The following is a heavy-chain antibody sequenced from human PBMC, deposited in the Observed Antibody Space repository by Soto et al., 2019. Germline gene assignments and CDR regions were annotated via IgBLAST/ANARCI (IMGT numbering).Heavy chain of an antibody. CDR1: GATFSSYA. V-gene: IGHV1-69*01. CDR2: IIPIFGTA. J-gene: IGHJ2*01. CDR3: ARDSRNYYGSGSYSTNYWDFDL. Sequence: QVQRVQSGAELKKPGSSVKVSCKASGATFSSYAISWVRQAPGQGLEWMGGIIPIFGTANYAQKCQGRVTITADESTSTGYMELSSVRSEDTAVYYCARDSRNYYGSGSYSTNYWDFDLWGRGTLVTVSS. D-gene: IGHD3-10*01.